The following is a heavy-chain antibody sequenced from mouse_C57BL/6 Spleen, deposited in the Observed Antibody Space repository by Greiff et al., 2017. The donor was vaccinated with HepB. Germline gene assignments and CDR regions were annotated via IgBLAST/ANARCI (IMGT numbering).Heavy chain of an antibody. D-gene: IGHD2-4*01. J-gene: IGHJ4*01. CDR3: TGKYDYDEGYAMDY. CDR2: IRLKSDNYAT. Sequence: EVQLVESGGGLVQPGGSMKLSCVASGFTFSNYWMNWVRQSPEKGLEWVAQIRLKSDNYATHYAESVKGRFTISRDDSKSSVYLQMNNLRAEDTGIYYCTGKYDYDEGYAMDYWGQGTSVTVSS. V-gene: IGHV6-3*01. CDR1: GFTFSNYW.